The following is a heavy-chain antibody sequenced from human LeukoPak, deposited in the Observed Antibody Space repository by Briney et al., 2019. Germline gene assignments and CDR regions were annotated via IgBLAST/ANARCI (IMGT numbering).Heavy chain of an antibody. V-gene: IGHV3-7*01. J-gene: IGHJ4*02. CDR2: INPDGSQK. Sequence: GGSLTLSCEASGFTFSRNWMSWVRQAPGEGLHWVASINPDGSQKYYVDSVRGRFTITGDNTKNSLYLQMTSLGAEDTAVYYCARLLGTVTTYDFWGQGTLVTVS. D-gene: IGHD2/OR15-2a*01. CDR3: ARLLGTVTTYDF. CDR1: GFTFSRNW.